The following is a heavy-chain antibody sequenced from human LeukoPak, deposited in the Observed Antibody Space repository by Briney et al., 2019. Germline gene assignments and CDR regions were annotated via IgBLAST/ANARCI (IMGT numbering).Heavy chain of an antibody. CDR3: ARHVGDFWSGYYMDV. V-gene: IGHV4-4*09. J-gene: IGHJ6*03. Sequence: SETLSLTCTVSGGSISSYYWSWIRQPPGKGLEWIGYIYTSGCTSYNPSLKSRVTISVDTSKNQFSLKLSSVTAADTAVYYCARHVGDFWSGYYMDVWGKGTTVTVSS. D-gene: IGHD3-3*01. CDR2: IYTSGCT. CDR1: GGSISSYY.